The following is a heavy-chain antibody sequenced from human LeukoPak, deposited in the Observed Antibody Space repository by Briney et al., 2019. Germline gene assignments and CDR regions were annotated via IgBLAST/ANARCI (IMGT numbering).Heavy chain of an antibody. CDR3: ASRTSSSGY. V-gene: IGHV3-30*02. J-gene: IGHJ4*02. CDR2: VRYDGNNK. Sequence: PGGSLRLSCAASGFTFSNYGMHWVRQAPGKGLEWVAFVRYDGNNKYYADSVKGRFAISRDNSKNTLYLHMNSLRAEDTAVYYCASRTSSSGYWGQGTLVTVSS. D-gene: IGHD6-6*01. CDR1: GFTFSNYG.